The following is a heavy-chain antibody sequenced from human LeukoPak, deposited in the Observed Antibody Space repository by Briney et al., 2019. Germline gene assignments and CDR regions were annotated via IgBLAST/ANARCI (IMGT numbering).Heavy chain of an antibody. CDR2: IYYSRST. J-gene: IGHJ4*02. CDR1: GGSISSYY. V-gene: IGHV4-59*01. CDR3: ARALYGDYYFDY. Sequence: SETLSLTCTVSGGSISSYYWSWIRQPPGKGLEWIGYIYYSRSTNYNPSLKSRVTISVDTSKNQFSLKLSSVTAADTAVYYCARALYGDYYFDYWGQGTLVTVSS. D-gene: IGHD4-17*01.